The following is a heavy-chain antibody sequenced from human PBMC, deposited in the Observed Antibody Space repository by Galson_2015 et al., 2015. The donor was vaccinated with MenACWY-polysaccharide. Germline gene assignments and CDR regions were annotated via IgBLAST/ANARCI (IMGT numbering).Heavy chain of an antibody. J-gene: IGHJ4*02. CDR3: ARGESRSSWAAFEY. V-gene: IGHV4-39*01. CDR1: GGSISSSSHY. Sequence: ETLSLTCTVSGGSISSSSHYWGWIRQPPGKGLEWIGSLHYSGSTYYSPSFKSRVTISVDTSKNQFSLKLSSVTAADTAVYYCARGESRSSWAAFEYWGQGTLVTVSS. CDR2: LHYSGST. D-gene: IGHD6-6*01.